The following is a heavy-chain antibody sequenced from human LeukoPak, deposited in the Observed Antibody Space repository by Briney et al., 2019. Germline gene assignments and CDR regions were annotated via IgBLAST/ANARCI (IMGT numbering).Heavy chain of an antibody. V-gene: IGHV3-23*01. CDR3: ARDGYLVVPAAERRSGMDV. Sequence: PGGSLRLSCAASGFTFSSYVMSWVRQAPGKGLEWVSAISGSGTNTYYADSVKGRFTISRDNSKNTLYLQMNSLRAEDTAVYYCARDGYLVVPAAERRSGMDVWGQGTTVTVSS. CDR2: ISGSGTNT. CDR1: GFTFSSYV. D-gene: IGHD2-2*01. J-gene: IGHJ6*02.